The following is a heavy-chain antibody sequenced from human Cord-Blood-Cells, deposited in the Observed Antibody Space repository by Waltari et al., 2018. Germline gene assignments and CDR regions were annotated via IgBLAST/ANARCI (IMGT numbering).Heavy chain of an antibody. CDR1: GYTFTSYG. Sequence: QVQLVQSGAEVKKPGASVKVSCKASGYTFTSYGISWVRQAPGQGLEWMGWISAYNGNTNYAQKLQGRVTMTTDTSTSTAYMELRSLRSDDTAVYYWARVPGGGSSWYYYYYGMDVWGQGTTVTVSS. CDR3: ARVPGGGSSWYYYYYGMDV. J-gene: IGHJ6*02. CDR2: ISAYNGNT. D-gene: IGHD6-13*01. V-gene: IGHV1-18*01.